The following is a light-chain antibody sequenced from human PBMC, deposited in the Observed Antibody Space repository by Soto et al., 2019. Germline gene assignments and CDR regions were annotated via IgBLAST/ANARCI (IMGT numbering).Light chain of an antibody. J-gene: IGKJ4*01. V-gene: IGKV1-5*01. CDR3: QQYNSSPLT. Sequence: DIQMTQSPSNLSASVGDRVTITCRANQSISDWLAWYQQKPGKAPKLLIYDASNLESGVPSRFSGSGSGTEFTLTICSLQPDDFATYYCQQYNSSPLTFGGGTKMEIK. CDR1: QSISDW. CDR2: DAS.